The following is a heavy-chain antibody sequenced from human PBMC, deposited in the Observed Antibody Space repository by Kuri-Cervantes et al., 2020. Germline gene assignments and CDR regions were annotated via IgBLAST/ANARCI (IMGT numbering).Heavy chain of an antibody. CDR2: IWYDGSNK. Sequence: GESLKISCAASGFTFSSYGMHWVRQAPGKGLEWVAVIWYDGSNKYYADSVKSRFTISRDNSKNTLYLQMNSLRAEDTAVYYCAREYFIRAEDAFDIWGQGTTVTVSS. V-gene: IGHV3-33*01. CDR3: AREYFIRAEDAFDI. J-gene: IGHJ3*02. CDR1: GFTFSSYG. D-gene: IGHD3-10*01.